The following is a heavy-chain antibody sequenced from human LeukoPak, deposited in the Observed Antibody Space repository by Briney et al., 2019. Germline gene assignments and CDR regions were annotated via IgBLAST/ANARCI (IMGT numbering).Heavy chain of an antibody. CDR2: IYTSGST. Sequence: SETLPLTCTVSGGSISSYYWSWIRQPAGKGLEWVGRIYTSGSTNYNPSLKSRVTISVDTSKNQFSLKLSSVTAADTAVYYCARADDYGDFQDYWGQGTLVTVSS. CDR3: ARADDYGDFQDY. D-gene: IGHD4-17*01. J-gene: IGHJ4*02. CDR1: GGSISSYY. V-gene: IGHV4-4*07.